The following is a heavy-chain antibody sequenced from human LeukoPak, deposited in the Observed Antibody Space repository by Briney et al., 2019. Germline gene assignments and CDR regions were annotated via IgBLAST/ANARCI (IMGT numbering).Heavy chain of an antibody. CDR1: GFTFSSYG. CDR3: ARDFCSGGSCYPDAFDV. D-gene: IGHD2-15*01. V-gene: IGHV3-33*01. Sequence: PGRSLRLSCAASGFTFSSYGMHWVRQAPGKGLEWVAVIWYDGTNTYYADSVKGRFTISTDNSKHTLYLQMNSLRAEDTAVYYCARDFCSGGSCYPDAFDVWGQGTMVTVSS. CDR2: IWYDGTNT. J-gene: IGHJ3*01.